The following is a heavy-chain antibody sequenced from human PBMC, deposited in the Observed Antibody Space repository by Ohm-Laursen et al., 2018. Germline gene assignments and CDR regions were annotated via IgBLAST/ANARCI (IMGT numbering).Heavy chain of an antibody. CDR1: GGSIDSYY. CDR3: ARGGTQLVTATSFDY. V-gene: IGHV4-59*07. Sequence: SDTLSLTCTVSGGSIDSYYWTWIRQSPGKGLEWIGYVYYTGSTKYNPSLESRVTISVDTSKNQFSLKLNSVTAADTAVYFCARGGTQLVTATSFDYWGQGTLVTVSS. D-gene: IGHD2-21*02. CDR2: VYYTGST. J-gene: IGHJ4*02.